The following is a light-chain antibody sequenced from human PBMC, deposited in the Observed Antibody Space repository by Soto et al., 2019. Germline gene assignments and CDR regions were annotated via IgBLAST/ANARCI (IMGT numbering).Light chain of an antibody. J-gene: IGKJ1*01. CDR1: QTVSSNY. Sequence: ENVLTQSPGTLSLSPGERATLSCRASQTVSSNYLAWYQQKPGQAPRLLISAASRRATGIPDRFSGSGSGTDFTLTINSLEPEDYAVYYCQQYGSSKTFGQGTKVEIK. CDR2: AAS. CDR3: QQYGSSKT. V-gene: IGKV3-20*01.